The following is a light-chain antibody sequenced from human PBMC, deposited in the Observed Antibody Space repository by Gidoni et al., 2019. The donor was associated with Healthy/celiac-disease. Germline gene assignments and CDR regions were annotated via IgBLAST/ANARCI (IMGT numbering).Light chain of an antibody. CDR1: QSVLYRSHNKNY. V-gene: IGKV4-1*01. J-gene: IGKJ1*01. Sequence: DILITQSPDSLAVSLGESATINYNSSQSVLYRSHNKNYLGWYQQKPGQHHKLLIYWASTRQTGVPDRFSGSGSGTDFTLTISSLEAEDAAVYHCQQYYSIPQTFGQGTKVEIK. CDR3: QQYYSIPQT. CDR2: WAS.